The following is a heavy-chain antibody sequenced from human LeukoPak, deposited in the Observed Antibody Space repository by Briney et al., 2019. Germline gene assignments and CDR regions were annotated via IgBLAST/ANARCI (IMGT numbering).Heavy chain of an antibody. J-gene: IGHJ4*02. CDR1: GFTFSSYA. CDR2: ISGSGGTT. Sequence: PGGSLRLSCAASGFTFSSYAMSWVRQAPGKGLQWVSAISGSGGTTYYADSVKGRFTISRDNSKNTLYLQMNSLSAEDTAVYYCAKEYDSSGYYNDYWGQGTLVTVSS. CDR3: AKEYDSSGYYNDY. V-gene: IGHV3-23*01. D-gene: IGHD3-22*01.